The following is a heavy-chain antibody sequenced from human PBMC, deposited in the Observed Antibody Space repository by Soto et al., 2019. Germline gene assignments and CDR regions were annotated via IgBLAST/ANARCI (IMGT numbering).Heavy chain of an antibody. J-gene: IGHJ6*02. V-gene: IGHV1-8*01. CDR1: GYTFTSYA. Sequence: ASVKVSCKASGYTFTSYAINWVRQATGQGLEWMGWMNPNSGNTGYAQKFQGRVTMTRNTSISTAYMELSSLRSEDTAVYYCASGLASGYDFWSHFYGMDVWGQGTTV. D-gene: IGHD3-3*01. CDR2: MNPNSGNT. CDR3: ASGLASGYDFWSHFYGMDV.